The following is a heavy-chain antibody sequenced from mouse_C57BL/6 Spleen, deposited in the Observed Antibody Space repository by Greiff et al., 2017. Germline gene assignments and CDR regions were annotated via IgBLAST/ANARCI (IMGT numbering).Heavy chain of an antibody. V-gene: IGHV1-78*01. CDR1: GYTFTDHT. CDR2: IYPRDGST. Sequence: QVQLKESDAELVKPGASVKISCKVSGYTFTDHTIHWMKQRPEQGLEWIGYIYPRDGSTKYNEKFKGKATLTADKSSSTAYMQLNSLTSEDSAVYFCARVPYYSNYDYAMDYWGQGTSVTVSS. J-gene: IGHJ4*01. CDR3: ARVPYYSNYDYAMDY. D-gene: IGHD2-5*01.